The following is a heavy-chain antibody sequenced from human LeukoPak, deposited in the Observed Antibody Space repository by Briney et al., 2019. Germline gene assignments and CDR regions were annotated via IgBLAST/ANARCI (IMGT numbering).Heavy chain of an antibody. Sequence: PGGSLRLSCAASGFTFSSYAMHWVRQAPGKGLEWVAVISYDGSNKYYADSVKGRFTISRDNSKYTLYLQMNSLRAEDTAVYYCAKDRGSSYGLSVNWGQGTLVTVSS. CDR3: AKDRGSSYGLSVN. V-gene: IGHV3-30-3*01. D-gene: IGHD5-18*01. J-gene: IGHJ4*02. CDR2: ISYDGSNK. CDR1: GFTFSSYA.